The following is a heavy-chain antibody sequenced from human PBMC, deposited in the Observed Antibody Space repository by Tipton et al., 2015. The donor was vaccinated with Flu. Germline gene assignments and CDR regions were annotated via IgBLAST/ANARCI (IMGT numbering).Heavy chain of an antibody. CDR3: GSVGNYYYYGMDV. V-gene: IGHV3-48*03. D-gene: IGHD2-15*01. CDR1: GVPFSYSE. Sequence: SLRLSCAASGVPFSYSEMTWVRQAPGKGLEWVSYTTSSGGTTWYADYVKGRFTISSDNAKNSLVLQMNSRRAEETAVYRCGSVGNYYYYGMDVWGQGTTVTVS. CDR2: TTSSGGTT. J-gene: IGHJ6*02.